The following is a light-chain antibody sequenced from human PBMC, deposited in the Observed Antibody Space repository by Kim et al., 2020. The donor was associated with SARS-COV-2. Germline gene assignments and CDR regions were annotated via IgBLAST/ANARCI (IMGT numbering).Light chain of an antibody. V-gene: IGKV1-33*01. CDR1: QDISNY. J-gene: IGKJ1*01. CDR3: QKYENPPGP. Sequence: DIQMTQSPSSLSASVGDRVTITCQASQDISNYLNWYQQRPGKAPKLLIYDASDLETGVPSRFSGSGSGADFTFTISSLQPEDIATYYCQKYENPPGPFGKGPRVDIK. CDR2: DAS.